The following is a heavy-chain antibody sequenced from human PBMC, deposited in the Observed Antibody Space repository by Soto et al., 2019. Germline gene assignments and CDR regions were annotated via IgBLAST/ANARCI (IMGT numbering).Heavy chain of an antibody. J-gene: IGHJ5*02. V-gene: IGHV4-34*01. CDR2: INHSGST. Sequence: SETLSLTCAVYGGSFSGYYWSWIRQPPGKGLEWIGEINHSGSTNYNPSLKSRVTISVGTSKNQFSLKLSSVTAADTAVYYCARGPGLYYYDSSGYYRQLYDGGNWFDTWGQGTLVTVSS. CDR1: GGSFSGYY. CDR3: ARGPGLYYYDSSGYYRQLYDGGNWFDT. D-gene: IGHD3-22*01.